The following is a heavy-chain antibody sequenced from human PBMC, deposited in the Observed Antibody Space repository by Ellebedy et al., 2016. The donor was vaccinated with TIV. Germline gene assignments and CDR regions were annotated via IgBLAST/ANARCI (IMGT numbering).Heavy chain of an antibody. V-gene: IGHV1-2*04. J-gene: IGHJ6*02. Sequence: ASVKVSCKASGYSFPSYTVHWVRQAPGQGLEWMGWINPNSGGTNYAQKFQGWVTMTSDTSISTVYIELSRLRSDDTAVYYCARDRELSSSSSHYNYGMDVWGQGTTVTVSS. CDR3: ARDRELSSSSSHYNYGMDV. D-gene: IGHD6-6*01. CDR2: INPNSGGT. CDR1: GYSFPSYT.